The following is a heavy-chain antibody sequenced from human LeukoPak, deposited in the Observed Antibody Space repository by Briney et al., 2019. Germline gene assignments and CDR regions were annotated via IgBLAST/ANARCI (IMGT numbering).Heavy chain of an antibody. CDR2: MNPNSGNT. CDR1: GYTFTSYD. CDR3: ARGVLRNYEGWFDP. V-gene: IGHV1-8*01. D-gene: IGHD1-7*01. J-gene: IGHJ5*02. Sequence: ASVKVSCKASGYTFTSYDINWVRQATGQGLEWVGWMNPNSGNTGYAQKFQGRVTMTRNTSISTAYMELSSLRSEDTAVYYCARGVLRNYEGWFDPWGQGTLVTVSS.